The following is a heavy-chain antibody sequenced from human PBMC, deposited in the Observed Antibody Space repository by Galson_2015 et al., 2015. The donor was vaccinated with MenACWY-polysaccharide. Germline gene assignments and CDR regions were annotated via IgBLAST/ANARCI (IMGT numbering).Heavy chain of an antibody. CDR3: ARDLLSGGALSMTTVTSGFDY. CDR1: GYTFTSYG. D-gene: IGHD4-17*01. V-gene: IGHV1-18*01. J-gene: IGHJ4*02. Sequence: SVKVSCKASGYTFTSYGISWVRQAPGQGLEWMGWISAYNGNTNYAQKLQGRVTMTTDTSTSTAYMELRSLRSDDTAVYYCARDLLSGGALSMTTVTSGFDYWGQGTLVTVSS. CDR2: ISAYNGNT.